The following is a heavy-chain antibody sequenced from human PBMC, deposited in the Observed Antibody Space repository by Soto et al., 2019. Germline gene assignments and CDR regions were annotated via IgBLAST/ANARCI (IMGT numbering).Heavy chain of an antibody. CDR2: ISSSSSTI. D-gene: IGHD6-25*01. CDR3: ARAIAATNPLYYYYYYMDV. Sequence: SGGSLRLSCAASGFTFSSYSMNWVRQAPGKGLEWVSYISSSSSTIYYADSVKGRFTISRDNAKNSLYLQMNSLRAEDTAVYYCARAIAATNPLYYYYYYMDVWGKGTTVTVSS. J-gene: IGHJ6*03. CDR1: GFTFSSYS. V-gene: IGHV3-48*01.